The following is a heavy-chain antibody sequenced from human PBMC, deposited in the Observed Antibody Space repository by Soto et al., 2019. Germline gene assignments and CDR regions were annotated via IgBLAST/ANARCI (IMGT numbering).Heavy chain of an antibody. CDR3: ARDRGYSSGWYYFDY. Sequence: EVQLVESGGGLVQPGGSLRLSCVASGFTFSDYSMNWVRQAPGKGLEWVSYITSSSSTIYSADSVTGRFTISRDNAKNSLYLQMNSLRAEDTAVYYCARDRGYSSGWYYFDYWGQGTLVTFSS. D-gene: IGHD6-19*01. J-gene: IGHJ4*02. CDR2: ITSSSSTI. CDR1: GFTFSDYS. V-gene: IGHV3-48*01.